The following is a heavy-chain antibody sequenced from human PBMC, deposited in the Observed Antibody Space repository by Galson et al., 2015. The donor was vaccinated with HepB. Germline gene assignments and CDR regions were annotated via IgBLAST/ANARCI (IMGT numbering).Heavy chain of an antibody. CDR1: GGTFSSYA. V-gene: IGHV1-69*04. Sequence: SCKASGGTFSSYAISWVRQAPGQGLEWMGRIIPILGIANYAQKFQGRVTITADKSTSTAYMELSSLRSEDTAVYYCARRSGYDYDYWGQGTLVTVSS. CDR2: IIPILGIA. CDR3: ARRSGYDYDY. J-gene: IGHJ4*02. D-gene: IGHD5-12*01.